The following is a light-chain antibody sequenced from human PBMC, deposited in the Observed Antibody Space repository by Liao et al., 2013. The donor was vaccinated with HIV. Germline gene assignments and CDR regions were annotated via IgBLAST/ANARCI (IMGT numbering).Light chain of an antibody. CDR1: IGSKS. CDR3: QSADSSATYPV. Sequence: SYELTQTPSVSVAPGKTATVTCGGSNIGSKSVHWYQQKPGQAPVMVIYKDSERPSGIPERFSGSSSGTTVTLTISGVQAEDEADYYCQSADSSATYPVFGGGTKLTVL. CDR2: KDS. V-gene: IGLV3-25*03. J-gene: IGLJ3*02.